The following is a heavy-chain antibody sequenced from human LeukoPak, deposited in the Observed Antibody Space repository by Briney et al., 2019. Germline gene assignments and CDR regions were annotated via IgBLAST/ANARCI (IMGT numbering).Heavy chain of an antibody. Sequence: ASVKVSCKASGYTFTSYGISWVRQAPGQGLEWMGWISAYNGNTNYAQKLQGRVTMTTDTSTSTAYMELRSLRSDDTAVYYCARLAGTTPYHYYGMDVWGKGTTVTVSS. CDR2: ISAYNGNT. V-gene: IGHV1-18*04. CDR3: ARLAGTTPYHYYGMDV. J-gene: IGHJ6*04. D-gene: IGHD1-1*01. CDR1: GYTFTSYG.